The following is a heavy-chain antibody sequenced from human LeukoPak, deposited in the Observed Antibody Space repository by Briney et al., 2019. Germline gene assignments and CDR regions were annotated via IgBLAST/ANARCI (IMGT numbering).Heavy chain of an antibody. CDR3: ARGGVGATCDY. CDR1: GFTFSSYQ. Sequence: GGSLRLSCAASGFTFSSYQMNWVRQAPGKGLEWVSYISSSGSIIYYADPVKGRFTISRDNAKNSLYLQMNSLRAEDTAVYYCARGGVGATCDYWGQGTLVTVSS. D-gene: IGHD1-26*01. CDR2: ISSSGSII. V-gene: IGHV3-48*03. J-gene: IGHJ4*02.